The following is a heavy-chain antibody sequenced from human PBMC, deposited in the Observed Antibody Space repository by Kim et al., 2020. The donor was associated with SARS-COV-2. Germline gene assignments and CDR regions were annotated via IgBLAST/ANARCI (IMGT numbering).Heavy chain of an antibody. D-gene: IGHD2-2*01. CDR3: ARHSRIVVVPAAILA. J-gene: IGHJ4*02. Sequence: SETLSLTCTVSGGSISSSSYYWGWIRQPPGKGLEWIGSIYYSGSTYYNPSLKSRVTISVDTSKNQFSLKLSPVTAADTAVYYCARHSRIVVVPAAILAWGQGTLVTVS. V-gene: IGHV4-39*01. CDR1: GGSISSSSYY. CDR2: IYYSGST.